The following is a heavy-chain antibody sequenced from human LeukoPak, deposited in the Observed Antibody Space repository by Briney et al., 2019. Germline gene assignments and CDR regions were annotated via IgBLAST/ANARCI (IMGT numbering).Heavy chain of an antibody. CDR3: ARGWGVGATHYFDS. CDR2: ISNDGTHK. Sequence: GGSLRLSCAASGFTFSSYSMHWVRQDPGKGLEWVAIISNDGTHKFYADSVKGRFTISRDNSKNTLYLQMDSLRAEDTAQYYCARGWGVGATHYFDSWGQGTLVTVSS. J-gene: IGHJ4*02. D-gene: IGHD1-26*01. CDR1: GFTFSSYS. V-gene: IGHV3-30*03.